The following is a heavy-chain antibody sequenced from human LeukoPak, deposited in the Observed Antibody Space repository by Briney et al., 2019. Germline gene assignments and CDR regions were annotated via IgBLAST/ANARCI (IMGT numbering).Heavy chain of an antibody. CDR2: INHSGST. CDR3: ARGLGSAGRRFDY. J-gene: IGHJ4*02. Sequence: NPSETLSLTCAVYGGSFSGYYWSWIRQPPGKGLEWIGEINHSGSTNYNPSLKSRVTISVDTSKNQFSLKLSSVTAADTAVYYCARGLGSAGRRFDYWGQGTLVTVSS. V-gene: IGHV4-34*01. CDR1: GGSFSGYY. D-gene: IGHD3-16*01.